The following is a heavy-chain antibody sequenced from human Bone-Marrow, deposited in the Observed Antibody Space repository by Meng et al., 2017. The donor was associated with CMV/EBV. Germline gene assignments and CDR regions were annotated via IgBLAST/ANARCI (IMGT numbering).Heavy chain of an antibody. CDR1: YTFTNSY. CDR2: INVNTGDT. V-gene: IGHV1-2*02. D-gene: IGHD2-2*02. Sequence: YTFTNSYMHWVRQATGQGLEWMGFINVNTGDTNPAQKLQGRVTMTRDTSISTAYMDLGRLTSDDTAVYYCVREGYYCSTNNCYKSFDYWGQGTLVTVSS. J-gene: IGHJ4*02. CDR3: VREGYYCSTNNCYKSFDY.